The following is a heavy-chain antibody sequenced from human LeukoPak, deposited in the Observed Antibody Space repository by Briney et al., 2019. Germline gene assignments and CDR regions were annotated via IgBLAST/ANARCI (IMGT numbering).Heavy chain of an antibody. J-gene: IGHJ4*02. CDR3: ASSDAVAGTLPPY. CDR2: INPSGGST. CDR1: GYTFTSYY. D-gene: IGHD6-19*01. V-gene: IGHV1-46*01. Sequence: ASVTVSCKASGYTFTSYYMHWVRQAPGQGLEWMGIINPSGGSTSYAQKFQGRVTMTRDTSTSTVYMELSSLRSEDTAVYYCASSDAVAGTLPPYWGQGTLVTVSS.